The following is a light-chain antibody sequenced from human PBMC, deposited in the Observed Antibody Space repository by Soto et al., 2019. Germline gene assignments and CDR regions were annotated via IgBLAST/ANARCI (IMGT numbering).Light chain of an antibody. V-gene: IGKV1-39*01. J-gene: IGKJ2*01. Sequence: DIQMTQSPSSLSASVGDRVTITCRASQSISSYLNWYKQKPGKAPELLMYAISSLQSGVPSRFSGSRSGTDFTHTISSLQREDFATYYYQQSYNTPPTFGQGTKLEIK. CDR3: QQSYNTPPT. CDR2: AIS. CDR1: QSISSY.